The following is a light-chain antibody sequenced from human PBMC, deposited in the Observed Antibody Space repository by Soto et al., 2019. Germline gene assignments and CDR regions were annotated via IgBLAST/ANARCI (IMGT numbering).Light chain of an antibody. Sequence: EIVLTQSPATLSLSPGEGATLSCRASENISKFLGWYQQKPGQAPRLLIYDATPRATGIPARFSGSGSGTDFTLTITSLEPEDFGIYYCQQRSVWPAGFGKGTR. CDR3: QQRSVWPAG. CDR1: ENISKF. V-gene: IGKV3-11*01. CDR2: DAT. J-gene: IGKJ5*01.